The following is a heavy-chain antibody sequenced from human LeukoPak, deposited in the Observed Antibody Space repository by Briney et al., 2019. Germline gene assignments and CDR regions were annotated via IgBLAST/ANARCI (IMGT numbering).Heavy chain of an antibody. D-gene: IGHD3-16*01. J-gene: IGHJ6*02. CDR1: GASISSGSHY. CDR3: ARGGGLDV. CDR2: IYYRGTT. V-gene: IGHV4-61*01. Sequence: SETLSLTCVVSGASISSGSHYWNWIRQSPGRGLEWIGHIYYRGTTNYTPSLKSRVTISVDTSMNQFSLRLTSVTAADTAVYFCARGGGLDVWGQGATVTVSS.